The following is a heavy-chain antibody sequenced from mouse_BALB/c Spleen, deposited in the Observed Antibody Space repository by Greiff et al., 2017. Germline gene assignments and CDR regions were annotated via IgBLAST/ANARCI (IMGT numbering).Heavy chain of an antibody. Sequence: VQLQQSGAELARPGASVKLSCKASGYTFTSYWMQWVKQRPGQGLEWIGAIYPGDGDTRYTQKFKGKATLTADKSSSTAYMQLSSLASEDSAVYYCARSGAVVATDYWGQGTTLTVSS. CDR2: IYPGDGDT. CDR3: ARSGAVVATDY. V-gene: IGHV1-87*01. CDR1: GYTFTSYW. D-gene: IGHD1-1*01. J-gene: IGHJ2*01.